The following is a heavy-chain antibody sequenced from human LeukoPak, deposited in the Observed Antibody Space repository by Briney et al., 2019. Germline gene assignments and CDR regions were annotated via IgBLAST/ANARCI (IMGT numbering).Heavy chain of an antibody. CDR3: ARDLGYYGSGVGFDP. CDR2: INPNSGGT. D-gene: IGHD3-10*01. J-gene: IGHJ5*02. V-gene: IGHV1-2*02. CDR1: GYTFTGYY. Sequence: ASVKVSCKASGYTFTGYYMHWVRQAPGQGLEWMGWINPNSGGTNYAQKFQGRVTMTRDTSISTAYMELSRLRSDDTAVCYCARDLGYYGSGVGFDPWGQGTLVTVSS.